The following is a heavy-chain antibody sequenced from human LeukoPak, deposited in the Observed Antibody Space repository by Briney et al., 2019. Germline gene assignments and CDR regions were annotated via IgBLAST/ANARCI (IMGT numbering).Heavy chain of an antibody. J-gene: IGHJ4*02. V-gene: IGHV7-4-1*02. CDR3: ATSPGIAAPSGYYFDH. CDR1: GYTFNTYA. D-gene: IGHD6-13*01. Sequence: ASVKVSCKASGYTFNTYAMNWVRQAPGQGPEWMGWINTNTGNPTYALGFTGRFVFSLDTSVSTAYLQISSLKAEDTAVYYCATSPGIAAPSGYYFDHWGQGTLVTVSS. CDR2: INTNTGNP.